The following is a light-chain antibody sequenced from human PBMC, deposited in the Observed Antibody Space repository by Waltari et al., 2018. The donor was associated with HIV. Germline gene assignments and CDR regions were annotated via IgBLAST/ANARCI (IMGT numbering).Light chain of an antibody. V-gene: IGLV3-1*01. CDR1: KLGDKY. Sequence: VSPGQTASLTCSGDKLGDKYACWYQQKPGQSPVLVIYQDDKRPSGIPERFSGSNSGNTATLTISGTQAMDEADYYCQTWDSNILFGGGTKLTVL. J-gene: IGLJ2*01. CDR3: QTWDSNIL. CDR2: QDD.